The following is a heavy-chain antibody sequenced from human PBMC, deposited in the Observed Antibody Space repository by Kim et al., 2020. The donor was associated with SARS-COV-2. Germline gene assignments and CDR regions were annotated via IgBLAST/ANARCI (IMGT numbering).Heavy chain of an antibody. D-gene: IGHD6-19*01. CDR2: INTNTGNP. CDR3: ARSPDWLVMLYYYYGMDV. J-gene: IGHJ6*02. V-gene: IGHV7-4-1*02. Sequence: ASVKVSCKASGYTFTSYAMNWVRQAPGQGLEWMGWINTNTGNPTYAQGFTGRFVFSLDTSVSTAYLQISSLKAEDTAVYYCARSPDWLVMLYYYYGMDVWGQGTTVTVSS. CDR1: GYTFTSYA.